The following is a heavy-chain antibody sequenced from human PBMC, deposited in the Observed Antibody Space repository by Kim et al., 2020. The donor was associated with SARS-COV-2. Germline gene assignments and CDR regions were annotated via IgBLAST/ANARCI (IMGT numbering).Heavy chain of an antibody. CDR2: ISGSGGST. D-gene: IGHD1-26*01. CDR1: GFTFSSYA. V-gene: IGHV3-23*01. J-gene: IGHJ4*02. CDR3: AKDLTVGATGDNPLDY. Sequence: GGSLRLSCAASGFTFSSYAMSWVRQAPGKGLEWVSAISGSGGSTYYADSVKGRFTISRDNSKNTLYLQMNSLRAEDTAVYYCAKDLTVGATGDNPLDYWGQGTLVTVSS.